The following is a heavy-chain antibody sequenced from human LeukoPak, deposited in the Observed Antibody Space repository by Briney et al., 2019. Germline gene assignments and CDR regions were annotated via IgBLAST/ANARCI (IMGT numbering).Heavy chain of an antibody. CDR1: GYTFTSYG. CDR3: ARSRYSHSIAVAGQIDY. CDR2: ISAYNGNT. V-gene: IGHV1-18*01. D-gene: IGHD6-19*01. Sequence: ASVKVSCKASGYTFTSYGISWVRQAPGQGLEWKGWISAYNGNTNYAQKLQGRVTMTTDTSTSTAYMELRSLRSDDTAVYYCARSRYSHSIAVAGQIDYWGQGTLVTVSS. J-gene: IGHJ4*02.